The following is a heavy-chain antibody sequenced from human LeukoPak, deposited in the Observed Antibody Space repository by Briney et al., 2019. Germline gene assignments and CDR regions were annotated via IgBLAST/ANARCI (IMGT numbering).Heavy chain of an antibody. J-gene: IGHJ4*02. CDR3: ARASYYFDY. Sequence: GASVKVPCKASGYTFTGYYMHWVRQAPGQGLEWMGWINPNSGGTNYAQKFQGRVTMTRDTSIGTAYMELSRLRSDDTAVYYCARASYYFDYWGQGTLVTVSS. D-gene: IGHD6-6*01. V-gene: IGHV1-2*02. CDR1: GYTFTGYY. CDR2: INPNSGGT.